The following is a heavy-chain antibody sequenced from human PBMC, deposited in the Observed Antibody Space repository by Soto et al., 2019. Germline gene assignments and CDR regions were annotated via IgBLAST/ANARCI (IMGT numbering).Heavy chain of an antibody. J-gene: IGHJ5*02. Sequence: QVQLVQSVAEVKKPGSSVKVSCKASGGTFSSYAISCVRQAPGKGLEWLGGSIPIVGTENYSQKFQGRVKITADEYTSTDYMELSRLRSEDTAVYYGARDKSSGRRIQLRSAPTHTLGWFDPWGQGTLVTVSS. CDR1: GGTFSSYA. CDR3: ARDKSSGRRIQLRSAPTHTLGWFDP. CDR2: SIPIVGTE. V-gene: IGHV1-69*01. D-gene: IGHD5-18*01.